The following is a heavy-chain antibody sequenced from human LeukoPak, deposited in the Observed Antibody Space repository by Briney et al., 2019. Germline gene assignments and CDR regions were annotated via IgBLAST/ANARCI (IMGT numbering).Heavy chain of an antibody. CDR1: GFTFSSYA. V-gene: IGHV3-23*01. Sequence: GGSLRLSCAASGFTFSSYAMSWVRQAPGKGLEWVSSICGNGDDTYYADSVKGRFTISRDNFENTVSLQMDSLRAEDTALYFCAKDHPSSGWPAFDYWGQGTQVTVSS. CDR3: AKDHPSSGWPAFDY. J-gene: IGHJ4*02. CDR2: ICGNGDDT. D-gene: IGHD6-19*01.